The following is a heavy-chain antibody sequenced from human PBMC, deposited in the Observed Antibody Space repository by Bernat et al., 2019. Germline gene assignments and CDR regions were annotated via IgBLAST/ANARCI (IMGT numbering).Heavy chain of an antibody. CDR3: ARDGGNYWGWFDP. Sequence: EVQLVESGGGLVQPGGSLRLSCAASGFTFSSYWMHWVRQAPGKGLVWVSRINSDGSSTSYADSVKGRFTISRDNAKNTVYLQMHSLRAEDTAVYYCARDGGNYWGWFDPWGQGTLVSVSS. CDR2: INSDGSST. J-gene: IGHJ5*02. D-gene: IGHD1-26*01. CDR1: GFTFSSYW. V-gene: IGHV3-74*01.